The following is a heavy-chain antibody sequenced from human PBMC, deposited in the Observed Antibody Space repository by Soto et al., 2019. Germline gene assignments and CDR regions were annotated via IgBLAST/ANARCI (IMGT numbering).Heavy chain of an antibody. D-gene: IGHD4-17*01. J-gene: IGHJ3*02. Sequence: AASVKVSCKASGGTFSSYAISWVRQAPGQGLEWMGGIIPIFGTANYAQKFQGRVTITADESTSTAYMELSSLRSEDTAVYYCARPRYGDYLNDFDICGQGTMVTVS. CDR1: GGTFSSYA. V-gene: IGHV1-69*13. CDR2: IIPIFGTA. CDR3: ARPRYGDYLNDFDI.